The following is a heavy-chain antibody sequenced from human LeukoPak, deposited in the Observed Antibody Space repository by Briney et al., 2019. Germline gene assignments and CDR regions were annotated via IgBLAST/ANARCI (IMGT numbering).Heavy chain of an antibody. CDR3: ARDADGYED. V-gene: IGHV3-7*01. D-gene: IGHD5-24*01. CDR2: IKEDGSED. CDR1: GFTFSRAW. J-gene: IGHJ4*02. Sequence: QAGGSLRLSCTASGFTFSRAWMSWVRQAPGKGLEWVANIKEDGSEDYYADSVKGRFAISKDNAKNSLYLQMNNQRAEDTAMYYCARDADGYEDWGQGTLVIVSS.